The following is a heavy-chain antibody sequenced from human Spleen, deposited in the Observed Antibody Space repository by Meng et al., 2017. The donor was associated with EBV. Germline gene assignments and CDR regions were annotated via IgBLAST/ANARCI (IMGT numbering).Heavy chain of an antibody. Sequence: LQDSGSGLLKPSQTLSLTCACLGGSITSSGYSWTWIRQPPGKGLEWIGYMYQSGSTYYSPSLKSRATISVDRSKNHLSLNLSSVTAADTAFYYCATIIVPATTMNYWGPGTLVTVSS. CDR1: GGSITSSGYS. D-gene: IGHD1-26*01. V-gene: IGHV4-30-2*01. J-gene: IGHJ4*02. CDR3: ATIIVPATTMNY. CDR2: MYQSGST.